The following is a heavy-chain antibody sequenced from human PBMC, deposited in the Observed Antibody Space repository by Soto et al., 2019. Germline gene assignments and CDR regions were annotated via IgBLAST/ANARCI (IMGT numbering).Heavy chain of an antibody. J-gene: IGHJ5*02. V-gene: IGHV3-33*01. D-gene: IGHD3-10*01. CDR2: IWYDGSNK. CDR1: GFTFSSYG. CDR3: ARESTGSYISWFDP. Sequence: QVQLVESGGGVVQPGRSLRLSCAASGFTFSSYGMHWVRQAPGKGLEWVAVIWYDGSNKYYADSVKGRFTISRDNSKNPLYLQMNSLRAEDTAVYYCARESTGSYISWFDPWGQGTLVTVSS.